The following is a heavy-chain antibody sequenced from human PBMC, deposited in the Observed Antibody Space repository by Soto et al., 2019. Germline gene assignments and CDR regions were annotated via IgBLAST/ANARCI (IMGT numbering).Heavy chain of an antibody. CDR1: GGTFSSYT. CDR2: IIPILGIA. V-gene: IGHV1-69*02. J-gene: IGHJ4*02. CDR3: ATDDSSGYYSPDY. Sequence: QVQLVQSGAEVKKPGSSVKVSCKASGGTFSSYTISWVRQAPGQGLEWMGRIIPILGIANYAQKFQGRVTITADKSTSTAYMELSSLRSEDTAVYYCATDDSSGYYSPDYWGQGPLVTVSS. D-gene: IGHD3-22*01.